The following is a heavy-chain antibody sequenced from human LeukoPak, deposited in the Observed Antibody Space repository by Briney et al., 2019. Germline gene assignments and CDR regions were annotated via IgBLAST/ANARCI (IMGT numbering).Heavy chain of an antibody. CDR2: ISSSGSTI. J-gene: IGHJ4*02. CDR3: ARDLLYDSSGIFDY. Sequence: GGSLRLSCAASGFTFSSYEMNWVRQAPGKGLEWVSYISSSGSTIYYADSVKGRFTISRDNAKNSLYLQMNSLGAEGTAVYYCARDLLYDSSGIFDYWGQGTLVTVSS. CDR1: GFTFSSYE. D-gene: IGHD3-22*01. V-gene: IGHV3-48*03.